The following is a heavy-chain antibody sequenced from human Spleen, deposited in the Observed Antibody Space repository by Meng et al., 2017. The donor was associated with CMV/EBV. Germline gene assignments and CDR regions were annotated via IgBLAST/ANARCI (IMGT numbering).Heavy chain of an antibody. Sequence: GESLKISCAASGFIFSTYGMHWVRQAPGKGLEWVAFIRYDGSNKYYADSVQGRFIISRDNSKNTLYLQMNSLRAEDTAVYYCVRSSNPYYYYGMDVWGQGTTVTVSS. CDR3: VRSSNPYYYYGMDV. CDR2: IRYDGSNK. D-gene: IGHD4-11*01. CDR1: GFIFSTYG. J-gene: IGHJ6*02. V-gene: IGHV3-30*02.